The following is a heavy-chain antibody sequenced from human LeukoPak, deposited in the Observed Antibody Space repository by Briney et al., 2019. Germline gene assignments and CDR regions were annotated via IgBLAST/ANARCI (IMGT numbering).Heavy chain of an antibody. CDR1: GFTFSSYS. CDR3: ARAVGATEIFDY. D-gene: IGHD1-26*01. Sequence: PGGSLRLSCAASGFTFSSYSMNWVRQAPGKGLEWVSVIYSGGSTYYADSVKGRFTISRDNSKSTLYLQMNSLRAEDTAVYYCARAVGATEIFDYWGQGTLVTVSS. V-gene: IGHV3-53*01. CDR2: IYSGGST. J-gene: IGHJ4*02.